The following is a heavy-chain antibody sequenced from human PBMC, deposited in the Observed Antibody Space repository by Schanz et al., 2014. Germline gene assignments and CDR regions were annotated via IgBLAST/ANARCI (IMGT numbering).Heavy chain of an antibody. Sequence: EVQLVESGGGLVKPGGSLRLSCVVSGFTFRSYNMNWVRQAPGKGLEWVSSISRNSTYIYYAGSVKGRFTISRDNAKKSLYLRMNSLRAEDTAVYYCARDAVTSVLTPGFYYWGQGTLVTVSS. CDR3: ARDAVTSVLTPGFYY. CDR2: ISRNSTYI. J-gene: IGHJ4*02. D-gene: IGHD4-17*01. V-gene: IGHV3-21*02. CDR1: GFTFRSYN.